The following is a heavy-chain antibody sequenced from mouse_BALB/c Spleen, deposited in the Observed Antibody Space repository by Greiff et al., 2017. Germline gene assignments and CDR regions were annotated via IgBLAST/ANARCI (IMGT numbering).Heavy chain of an antibody. J-gene: IGHJ3*01. CDR2: ILPGSGST. D-gene: IGHD3-2*01. Sequence: VMLVESGAELMKPGASVKISCKATGYTFSSYWIEWVKQRPGHGLEWIGEILPGSGSTNYNEKFKGKATFTADTSSNTAYMQLSSLTSEDSAVYYCARAGTGTARARFAYWGQGTLVTVSA. V-gene: IGHV1-9*01. CDR3: ARAGTGTARARFAY. CDR1: GYTFSSYW.